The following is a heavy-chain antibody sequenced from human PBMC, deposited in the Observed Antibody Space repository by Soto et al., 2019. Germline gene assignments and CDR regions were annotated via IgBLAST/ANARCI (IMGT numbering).Heavy chain of an antibody. Sequence: QLQLQESGSGLVRPSQTLSLTCAVSGGSISSGVYSWNWIRQPPGKCLEWIGYIYHSGSTLYNPSIKSRVTISVDKSKNQFALKLSSVTAADTDVYYCARDQLEGNWFDTGGQGTLVTVSS. D-gene: IGHD1-1*01. J-gene: IGHJ5*02. CDR1: GGSISSGVYS. CDR3: ARDQLEGNWFDT. V-gene: IGHV4-30-2*01. CDR2: IYHSGST.